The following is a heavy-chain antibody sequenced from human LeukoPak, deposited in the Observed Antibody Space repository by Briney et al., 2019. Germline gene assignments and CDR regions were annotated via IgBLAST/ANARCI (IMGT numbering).Heavy chain of an antibody. J-gene: IGHJ4*02. CDR3: ARRYYSNSFDY. CDR1: GYSISSGYY. CDR2: IYHSGST. Sequence: SETLSLTCAVSGYSISSGYYWGWIRQPPGKGLEGIGSIYHSGSTYYNPSLKSRVTISVDTSKNQFSLNMSSVTAADTAVYYCARRYYSNSFDYWGQGTLVTVSS. V-gene: IGHV4-38-2*01. D-gene: IGHD4-11*01.